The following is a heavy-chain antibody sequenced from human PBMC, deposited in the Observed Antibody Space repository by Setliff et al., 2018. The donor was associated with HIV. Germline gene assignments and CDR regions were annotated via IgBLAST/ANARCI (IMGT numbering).Heavy chain of an antibody. Sequence: PSETLSLTCAVSGYSIRSGYYWGWIRQPPGKGLEWIGSINYSRRPKYNPSLNSRGTISLDTSKNELSLKLTSVTAADTALYYCAIHNVITYGGLFFDYYYSGMDFWANGTTVTAPQ. J-gene: IGHJ6*04. CDR3: AIHNVITYGGLFFDYYYSGMDF. D-gene: IGHD3-16*01. CDR2: INYSRRP. V-gene: IGHV4-38-2*01. CDR1: GYSIRSGYY.